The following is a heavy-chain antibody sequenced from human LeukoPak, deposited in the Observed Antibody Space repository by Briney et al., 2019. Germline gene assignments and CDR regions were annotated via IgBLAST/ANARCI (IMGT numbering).Heavy chain of an antibody. CDR3: ARDYDSRFRYFDINYYYYMDV. Sequence: GASVKVSCXASGGTFSSYAISWVRQAPGQGLAWMAGIIPIFGTANYAQKFQGRVTITTDESTSTAYMELSSLRSEDTAVYYCARDYDSRFRYFDINYYYYMDVWGKGTTVTVSS. V-gene: IGHV1-69*05. CDR2: IIPIFGTA. J-gene: IGHJ6*03. D-gene: IGHD3-9*01. CDR1: GGTFSSYA.